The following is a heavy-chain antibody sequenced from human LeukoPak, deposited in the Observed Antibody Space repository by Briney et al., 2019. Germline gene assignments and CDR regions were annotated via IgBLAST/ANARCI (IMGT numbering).Heavy chain of an antibody. D-gene: IGHD5/OR15-5a*01. Sequence: EASVKVSCKASGYTFTSYGVTWVRQAPGQGLEWMGWISAYKGNTNYAQNVQGRVTMSRDTSTSTAYMELRSLRSDDTAVYYCARLDIVSILFDSWGQGTLVTVSS. CDR2: ISAYKGNT. CDR3: ARLDIVSILFDS. V-gene: IGHV1-18*01. CDR1: GYTFTSYG. J-gene: IGHJ4*02.